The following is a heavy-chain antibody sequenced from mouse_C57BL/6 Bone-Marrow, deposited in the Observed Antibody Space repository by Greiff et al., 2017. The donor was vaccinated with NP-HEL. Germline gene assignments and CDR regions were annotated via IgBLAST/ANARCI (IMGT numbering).Heavy chain of an antibody. CDR2: IRLKSDNYAT. D-gene: IGHD5-1-1*01. Sequence: DVMLVESGGGLVQPGGSMKLSCVASGFTFSNYWMNWVRQSPEKGLEWVAQIRLKSDNYATHYAESVKGRFTISRDDSKSSVYLQMNNLRAEDTGIYYCTGGGYPSAWFAYWGQGTLVTVSA. CDR3: TGGGYPSAWFAY. J-gene: IGHJ3*01. V-gene: IGHV6-3*01. CDR1: GFTFSNYW.